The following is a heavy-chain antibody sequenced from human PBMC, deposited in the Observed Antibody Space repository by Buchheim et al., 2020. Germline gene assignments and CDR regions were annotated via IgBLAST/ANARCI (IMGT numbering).Heavy chain of an antibody. CDR3: AREDGLGMGY. CDR1: GFTFSSYA. D-gene: IGHD7-27*01. J-gene: IGHJ4*02. CDR2: ISYDGSNK. Sequence: QVQLVESGGGVVQPGRSLRLSCAASGFTFSSYAMHWVRQAPGKGLEWVAVISYDGSNKHYADSVKGRFTISRDNSKNTLYLQMNSLRAEDTAVYYCAREDGLGMGYWGQGTL. V-gene: IGHV3-30-3*01.